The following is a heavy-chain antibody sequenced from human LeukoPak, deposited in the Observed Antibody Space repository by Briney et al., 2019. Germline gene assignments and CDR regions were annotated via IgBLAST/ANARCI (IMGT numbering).Heavy chain of an antibody. D-gene: IGHD2-2*01. CDR2: INHSGST. J-gene: IGHJ4*02. Sequence: PSETLSLTCAVYGGSFSGYYWSWIRQPPGKGVEWIGEINHSGSTNYNPCLTRRGTITVEKNKNKFSLKLSSVTAADTAVYYCARVHTSGYCSSTSCGNDYWGQGTLVTVSS. V-gene: IGHV4-34*01. CDR1: GGSFSGYY. CDR3: ARVHTSGYCSSTSCGNDY.